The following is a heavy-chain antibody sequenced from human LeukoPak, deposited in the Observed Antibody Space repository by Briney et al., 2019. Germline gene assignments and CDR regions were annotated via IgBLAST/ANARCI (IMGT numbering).Heavy chain of an antibody. CDR2: ISSSGSTI. CDR1: GFTFSSYE. V-gene: IGHV3-48*03. Sequence: GGSLRLSCAASGFTFSSYEMNWVRQAPGKGLEWVSYISSSGSTIYYADSVKGRFTISRDDSKNTLYLQMNSLRAEDTAVYYCAKRGGSYYYFDYWGQGTLVTVSS. J-gene: IGHJ4*02. CDR3: AKRGGSYYYFDY. D-gene: IGHD3-10*01.